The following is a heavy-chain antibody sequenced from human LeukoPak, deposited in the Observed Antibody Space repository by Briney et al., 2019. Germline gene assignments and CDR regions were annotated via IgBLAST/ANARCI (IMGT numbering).Heavy chain of an antibody. CDR3: TRLYYDSNGYGFVAY. CDR1: GFTFSDTA. CDR2: IISKTNNYAT. V-gene: IGHV3-73*01. J-gene: IGHJ4*02. Sequence: GGSLRLSCAASGFTFSDTAMHWVRQASGKGLEWVGRIISKTNNYATEYAAPVKGRFTISRDDSKNTAYLQMNSLKIEDTAIYYCTRLYYDSNGYGFVAYWGQGTLVTVSS. D-gene: IGHD3-22*01.